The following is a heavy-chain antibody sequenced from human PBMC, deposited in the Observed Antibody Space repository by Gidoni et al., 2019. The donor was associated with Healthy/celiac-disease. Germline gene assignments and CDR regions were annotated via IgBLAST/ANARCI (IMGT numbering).Heavy chain of an antibody. V-gene: IGHV3-30*04. CDR2: ISYDGSNK. CDR3: ARDPAVTIFGVALN. CDR1: GFPFSSYA. Sequence: QVQLVESGGGVVQPGRSLRLFCPAYGFPFSSYAMHWVRQAPGQGLGWVAVISYDGSNKYYADSVKDRFTISRDNSKNTLYLQMNSLRAEDTAVYYCARDPAVTIFGVALNWGQGTLVTVSS. D-gene: IGHD3-3*01. J-gene: IGHJ4*02.